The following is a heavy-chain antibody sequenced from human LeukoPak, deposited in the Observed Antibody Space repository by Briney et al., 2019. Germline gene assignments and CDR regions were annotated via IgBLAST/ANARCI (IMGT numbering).Heavy chain of an antibody. Sequence: QTGGSLRLSCAASGFTFSSYAMSWVRQAPGKGLEWVSAISGSGGSTYYADSVKGRFTISRDNSKNTLYLQMNSLRAEDTAVYYCAKDGGYDFWSGSQPNYWGQGTLVTVSS. CDR1: GFTFSSYA. V-gene: IGHV3-23*01. CDR2: ISGSGGST. CDR3: AKDGGYDFWSGSQPNY. D-gene: IGHD3-3*01. J-gene: IGHJ4*02.